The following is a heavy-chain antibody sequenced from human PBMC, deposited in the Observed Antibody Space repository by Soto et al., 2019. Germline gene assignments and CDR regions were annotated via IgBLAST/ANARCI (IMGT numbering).Heavy chain of an antibody. J-gene: IGHJ6*03. D-gene: IGHD6-13*01. CDR2: INPSGGST. V-gene: IGHV1-46*03. CDR3: ARGGLGVGSSWFDYYYYYYYMAV. CDR1: GYTFTSYY. Sequence: ASVKVSCKASGYTFTSYYIHWVRLAPGQGLEWMGIINPSGGSTSYAQKFQGRVTMTRDTSTSTVYMELSSLRSEDTAVYYCARGGLGVGSSWFDYYYYYYYMAVRGKGTTVTVSS.